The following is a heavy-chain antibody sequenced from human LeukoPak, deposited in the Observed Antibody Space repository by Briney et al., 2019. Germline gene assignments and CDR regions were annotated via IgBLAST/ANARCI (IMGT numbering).Heavy chain of an antibody. V-gene: IGHV4-39*01. CDR2: IYYSGST. CDR3: ARLPGSGCDY. J-gene: IGHJ4*02. D-gene: IGHD3-22*01. CDR1: VGPISSSSYY. Sequence: KSSETLSLTCTVSVGPISSSSYYWGWIRQPPGKGLEWIGSIYYSGSTYYNPSLKSRVTISVDTSKNLFSLKLSSVTAADTAVYYCARLPGSGCDYWGQGTLVTVSS.